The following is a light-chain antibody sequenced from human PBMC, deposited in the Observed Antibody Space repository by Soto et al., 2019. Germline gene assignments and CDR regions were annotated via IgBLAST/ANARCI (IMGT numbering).Light chain of an antibody. CDR3: QQRSNF. Sequence: EIVLTQSPATLSLSPGERATLSCRASQSVSSYLAWYQQTPGQAPRLLIYDASKRATGIPARFSGSGSGTDFTLTIRRLEPEDFAVYYCQQRSNFFGGGTTVDIK. CDR1: QSVSSY. J-gene: IGKJ4*01. CDR2: DAS. V-gene: IGKV3-11*01.